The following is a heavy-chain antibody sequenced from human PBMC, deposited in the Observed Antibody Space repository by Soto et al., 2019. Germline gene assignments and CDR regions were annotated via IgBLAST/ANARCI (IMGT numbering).Heavy chain of an antibody. V-gene: IGHV1-18*01. Sequence: ASVTVSCTTSGYTFTSYGISWVRQAPGQGLERMGLISPYNGDTIYARKFQGRVIVTADTATSTVYMELRSLRSDDTAVYYCVRDASSGYRGWWDPWGQGTLVTVSS. D-gene: IGHD5-18*01. CDR2: ISPYNGDT. J-gene: IGHJ5*02. CDR3: VRDASSGYRGWWDP. CDR1: GYTFTSYG.